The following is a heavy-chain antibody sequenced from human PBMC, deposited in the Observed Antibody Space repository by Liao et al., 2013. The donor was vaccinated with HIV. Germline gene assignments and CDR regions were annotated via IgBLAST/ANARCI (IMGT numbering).Heavy chain of an antibody. D-gene: IGHD1-26*01. CDR2: IYTSGST. CDR1: GGSISSYY. Sequence: QVQLQESGPGLVKPSETLSLTCTVSGGSISSYYWSWIRQPAGKGLEWIGRIYTSGSTNYNPSLKSRVTISVDTSKTQFSLKLSSVTAADTAVYYCARDRWELSAYYFDYWGQGTLVTVSS. CDR3: ARDRWELSAYYFDY. V-gene: IGHV4-4*07. J-gene: IGHJ4*02.